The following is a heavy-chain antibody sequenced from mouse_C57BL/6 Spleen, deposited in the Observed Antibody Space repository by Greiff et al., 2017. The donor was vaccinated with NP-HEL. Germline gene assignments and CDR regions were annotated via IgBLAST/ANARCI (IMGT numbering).Heavy chain of an antibody. D-gene: IGHD2-2*01. V-gene: IGHV1-26*01. Sequence: EVQLQQSGPELVKPGASVKISCKASGYTFTDYYMNWVKQSHGKSLEWIGDINPNNGGTSYNQKFKGKATLTVDKSSSTAYMELRSLTSEDSAVYYCARPLIYYGYPYYFDYWGQGTTLTVSS. CDR2: INPNNGGT. CDR3: ARPLIYYGYPYYFDY. J-gene: IGHJ2*01. CDR1: GYTFTDYY.